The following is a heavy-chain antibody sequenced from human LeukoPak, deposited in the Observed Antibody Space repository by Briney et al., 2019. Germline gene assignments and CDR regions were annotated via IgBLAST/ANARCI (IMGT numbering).Heavy chain of an antibody. CDR1: GYTLTSYY. CDR2: INPSGGST. D-gene: IGHD2-21*02. CDR3: ARDGVVTGGWFDP. V-gene: IGHV1-46*01. J-gene: IGHJ5*02. Sequence: ASVKVSCKASGYTLTSYYMHWVRQAPGQGLEWMGIINPSGGSTSYAQKFQGRVTMTRDTSTSTVYMELSGLRSEDTAVYYCARDGVVTGGWFDPWGQGTLVTVSS.